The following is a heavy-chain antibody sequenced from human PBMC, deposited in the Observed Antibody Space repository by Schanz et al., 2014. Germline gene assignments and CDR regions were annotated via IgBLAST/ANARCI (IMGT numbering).Heavy chain of an antibody. CDR3: ARGGGPEDVFDI. J-gene: IGHJ3*02. Sequence: QVQLVQSGTQVKKPGASVKVSCKASGYTLSAYSLHWVRQAPGQGLEWMGWINGYNGHTLYAQKFQGRVTMTTDTSTSTAYMELSSLRSDDTAVYYCARGGGPEDVFDIWGRGTILTVSS. V-gene: IGHV1-18*01. CDR2: INGYNGHT. D-gene: IGHD5-12*01. CDR1: GYTLSAYS.